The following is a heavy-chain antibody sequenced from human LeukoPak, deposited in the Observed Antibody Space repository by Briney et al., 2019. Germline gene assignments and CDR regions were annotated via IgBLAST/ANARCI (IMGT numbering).Heavy chain of an antibody. J-gene: IGHJ3*02. D-gene: IGHD4-17*01. V-gene: IGHV3-21*01. CDR3: AREGTVTNTLDAFDI. CDR2: ISSSSSYI. CDR1: GFTFSSYS. Sequence: PGGSLRLSCAASGFTFSSYSMNWVRQAPGKGLEWVSSISSSSSYIYYADSVKGRFTISRDNAKNSLYLQMNSLRAEDTAVYYRAREGTVTNTLDAFDIWGQGTMVTVSS.